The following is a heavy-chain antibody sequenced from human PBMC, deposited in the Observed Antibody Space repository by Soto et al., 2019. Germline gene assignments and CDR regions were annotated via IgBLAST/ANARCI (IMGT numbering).Heavy chain of an antibody. J-gene: IGHJ4*02. V-gene: IGHV1-2*02. D-gene: IGHD2-2*02. CDR3: ARDSNNTSSVCHY. Sequence: GASVKVSCKASGYTFTGHYVHWVRQAPGQGLEWMGWINPNSGGTNYAQTFQGRVTMTRDTSISTAYMDLSRLTSDDTAVYYCARDSNNTSSVCHYWGQGTLVTVSS. CDR1: GYTFTGHY. CDR2: INPNSGGT.